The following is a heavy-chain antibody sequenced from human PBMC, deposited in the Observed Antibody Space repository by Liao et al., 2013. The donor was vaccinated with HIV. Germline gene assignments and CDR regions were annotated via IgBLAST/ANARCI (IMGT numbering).Heavy chain of an antibody. D-gene: IGHD1-7*01. CDR1: GGSISRSTYD. V-gene: IGHV4-61*02. CDR2: ISTNERT. CDR3: ARVSGTTRLKWFDP. J-gene: IGHJ5*01. Sequence: QLSLQESGPGLVKPSQTLSLTCTVSGGSISRSTYDWSWIRQPAGKGLEWIGHISTNERTKYNPSLKSRVTISLDTSKNQFSLNLTSVTVADTALYYCARVSGTTRLKWFDPWGRGTRVTVSS.